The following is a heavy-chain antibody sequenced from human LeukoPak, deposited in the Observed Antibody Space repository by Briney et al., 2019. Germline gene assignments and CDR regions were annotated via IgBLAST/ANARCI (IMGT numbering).Heavy chain of an antibody. V-gene: IGHV5-51*01. J-gene: IGHJ4*02. CDR2: IYPGDSDA. D-gene: IGHD1-26*01. Sequence: GESLKISCKGSGYSFTTYWIGWVRQMPGKGLKWMGIIYPGDSDARYSPSFQGQVTISADKSISTAYLQWSSLKASDTAMYYCARRRDLYSGSYYPFDYWGQGTLVTVSS. CDR3: ARRRDLYSGSYYPFDY. CDR1: GYSFTTYW.